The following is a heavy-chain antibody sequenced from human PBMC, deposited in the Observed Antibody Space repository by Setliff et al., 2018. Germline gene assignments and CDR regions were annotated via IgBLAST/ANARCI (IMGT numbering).Heavy chain of an antibody. CDR2: INSDGSSI. Sequence: PGGSLRLSCAASGFTFSTYWMHWVRQVPGKGLVWVSRINSDGSSINYADSVKGRFTISRDNAKNTLCLQMNSLRVEDTAVYYCARDVFCSGGSCDNWFDPWGQGTLVTVSS. V-gene: IGHV3-74*01. D-gene: IGHD2-15*01. CDR3: ARDVFCSGGSCDNWFDP. J-gene: IGHJ5*02. CDR1: GFTFSTYW.